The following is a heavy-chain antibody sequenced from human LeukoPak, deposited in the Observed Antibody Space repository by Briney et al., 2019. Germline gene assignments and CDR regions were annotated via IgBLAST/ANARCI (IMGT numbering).Heavy chain of an antibody. Sequence: KASETLSLTCTVSGGSISSGGHLWSWIRQYPGTGLEWIGYISYSGSTYYNPSLKSRVTISVHTSKNQFSLKLSSVTAADTAIYYCARELEVLPGYDSARAFDIWGQGTMVTVST. J-gene: IGHJ3*02. CDR3: ARELEVLPGYDSARAFDI. V-gene: IGHV4-31*03. CDR1: GGSISSGGHL. D-gene: IGHD6-19*01. CDR2: ISYSGST.